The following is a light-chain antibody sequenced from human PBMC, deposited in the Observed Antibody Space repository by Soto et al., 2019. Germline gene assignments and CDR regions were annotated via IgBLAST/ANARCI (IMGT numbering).Light chain of an antibody. Sequence: QAVVTQPPSASGTPGQRVTISCSGSSSNIGTQPVNWYQQLPGTAPKLLIYSNTQRPSGVAARFSGSKSGTSASLAISGLQSEDEAAYYCAAGDVSLNGVLFGGGTKVTVL. CDR2: SNT. J-gene: IGLJ2*01. CDR1: SSNIGTQP. CDR3: AAGDVSLNGVL. V-gene: IGLV1-44*01.